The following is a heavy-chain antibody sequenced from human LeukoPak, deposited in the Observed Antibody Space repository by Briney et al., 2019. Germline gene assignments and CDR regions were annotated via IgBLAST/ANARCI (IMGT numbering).Heavy chain of an antibody. D-gene: IGHD2-8*01. V-gene: IGHV4-59*12. Sequence: SETLSLTCTVSGGSISSYYWSWIRQPPGKGLEWIGYIYYSGSTNYNPSLKSRVTISVDTSKNQFSLKLSSVTAADTAVYYCACTNGHMWGFDYWGQGTLVTVSS. CDR2: IYYSGST. CDR1: GGSISSYY. CDR3: ACTNGHMWGFDY. J-gene: IGHJ4*02.